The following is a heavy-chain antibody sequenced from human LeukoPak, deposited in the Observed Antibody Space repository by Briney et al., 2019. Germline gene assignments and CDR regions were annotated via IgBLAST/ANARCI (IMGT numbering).Heavy chain of an antibody. CDR3: ARLSSTTFSPSDL. V-gene: IGHV3-30*03. D-gene: IGHD2/OR15-2a*01. CDR2: ISYDGSNK. Sequence: GGSLRLSCAASGFTFSSYGMHWVRQAPGKGLEWVAVISYDGSNKYYADSVKGRFTISRDNSKNTLYLQMNSLRVEDTAMYYCARLSSTTFSPSDLWGQGTLVTVSS. J-gene: IGHJ4*02. CDR1: GFTFSSYG.